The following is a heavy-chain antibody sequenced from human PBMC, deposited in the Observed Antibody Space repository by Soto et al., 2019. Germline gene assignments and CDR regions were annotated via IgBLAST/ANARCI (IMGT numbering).Heavy chain of an antibody. Sequence: PSETLSLTCEVSSGSVSSGGYSWSWIRQPPGKGLEWIGSIFNSESTYYNPSLMSRVTISVDTSKNEFSLRLSSVTAADTAVYYCARLNGYCVSTNCHGYCGMDVWGQGTTVTVSS. J-gene: IGHJ6*02. CDR3: ARLNGYCVSTNCHGYCGMDV. CDR1: SGSVSSGGYS. D-gene: IGHD2-2*03. V-gene: IGHV4-30-2*03. CDR2: IFNSEST.